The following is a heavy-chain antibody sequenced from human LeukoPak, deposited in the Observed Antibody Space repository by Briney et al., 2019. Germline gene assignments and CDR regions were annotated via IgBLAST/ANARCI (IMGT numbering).Heavy chain of an antibody. J-gene: IGHJ4*02. D-gene: IGHD5-12*01. CDR1: GFTFSSYA. Sequence: PGGSLRLSCAAPGFTFSSYAMSWVRQAPGKGLEWVSAISGSGGSTYYADSVKGRFTISRDNSKNTLYLQMNSLRAEDTAVYYCAKDSSQWIQWVPFDYWGQGTLVTVSS. CDR2: ISGSGGST. CDR3: AKDSSQWIQWVPFDY. V-gene: IGHV3-23*01.